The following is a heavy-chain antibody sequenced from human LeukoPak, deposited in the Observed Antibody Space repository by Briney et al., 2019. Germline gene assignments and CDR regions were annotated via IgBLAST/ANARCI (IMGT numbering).Heavy chain of an antibody. CDR3: TTYYVGEGGRGH. CDR1: GDSVSSAGYH. D-gene: IGHD2-21*01. J-gene: IGHJ4*02. Sequence: SETLSLTCSVSGDSVSSAGYHWSWIRQAPGKGLEWIGHSGSPSYNPSLKSRVMISIDTSKNQFSLKVSTVTAADTAVYYCTTYYVGEGGRGHWGPGTLVTISS. V-gene: IGHV4-61*08. CDR2: SGSP.